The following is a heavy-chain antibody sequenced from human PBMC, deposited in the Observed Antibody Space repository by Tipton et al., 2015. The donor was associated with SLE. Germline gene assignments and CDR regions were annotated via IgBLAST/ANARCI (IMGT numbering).Heavy chain of an antibody. CDR3: ARLGRYFYSHWYFDL. V-gene: IGHV4-59*08. J-gene: IGHJ2*01. Sequence: LRLSCTVSGGSISSYYWSWIRQPPGKGLEWIGYIHDSGSTDYNPSLKSRVTISVDTSKNQFSLKLSSVTAADTAVYFCARLGRYFYSHWYFDLWGRGTVVTVSS. CDR1: GGSISSYY. D-gene: IGHD2-21*02. CDR2: IHDSGST.